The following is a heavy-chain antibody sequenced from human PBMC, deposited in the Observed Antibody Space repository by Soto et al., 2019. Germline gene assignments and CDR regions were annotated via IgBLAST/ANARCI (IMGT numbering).Heavy chain of an antibody. Sequence: SETLSLTCTVSGGSISSGGYYWSWIRQHPGKGLEWIGYIYYSGSTYYNPSLKSPVTISVYASKNQFSLKMSSVTAAETAVYYCAGESITIFGVAKANWFDPWGQGPLVTVSS. CDR1: GGSISSGGYY. CDR2: IYYSGST. CDR3: AGESITIFGVAKANWFDP. D-gene: IGHD3-3*01. V-gene: IGHV4-31*01. J-gene: IGHJ5*02.